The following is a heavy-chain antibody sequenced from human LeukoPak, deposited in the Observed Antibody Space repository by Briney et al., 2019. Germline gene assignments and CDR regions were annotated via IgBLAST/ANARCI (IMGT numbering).Heavy chain of an antibody. D-gene: IGHD3-10*01. V-gene: IGHV3-73*01. CDR3: TRHLYGSGSYRDDAFDI. CDR1: GFTFSGSA. J-gene: IGHJ3*02. CDR2: IRSKANSYAT. Sequence: PGGSLRLSCAASGFTFSGSAMHWVRQASGKGLEWVGRIRSKANSYATAYAASVKGRFTISRDDSRNTAYLQMNSLKTEDTAVYYCTRHLYGSGSYRDDAFDIWGQGTMVTVSS.